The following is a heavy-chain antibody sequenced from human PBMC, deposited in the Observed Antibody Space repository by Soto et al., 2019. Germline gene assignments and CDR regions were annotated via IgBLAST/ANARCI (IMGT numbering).Heavy chain of an antibody. CDR1: GFTFSSYE. Sequence: EVQLVESGGGLVQPGGSRRLSCAASGFTFSSYEMNWVRQAPGKGLEWVSYISSSGSTIYYADSVKGRFTISRDNAKNSLYLQMNSLRAEDTAVYYCAREGAAADLYYFDYWGQGTLVTVSS. D-gene: IGHD6-13*01. J-gene: IGHJ4*02. CDR2: ISSSGSTI. V-gene: IGHV3-48*03. CDR3: AREGAAADLYYFDY.